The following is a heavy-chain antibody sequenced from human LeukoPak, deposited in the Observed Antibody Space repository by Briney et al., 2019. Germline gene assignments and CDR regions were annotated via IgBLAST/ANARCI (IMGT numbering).Heavy chain of an antibody. CDR2: ISSSGSTI. D-gene: IGHD6-13*01. J-gene: IGHJ5*02. CDR1: GFTFSSFE. Sequence: PGGSLRLSCAASGFTFSSFEMNWVRQAPGKGLEWVSKISSSGSTIYYADSVRGRFTVSRDNAKNLLYLQMNSLRAEDTAVYYCARTYSSTYSDWFDPWGQGTLVTVSS. V-gene: IGHV3-48*03. CDR3: ARTYSSTYSDWFDP.